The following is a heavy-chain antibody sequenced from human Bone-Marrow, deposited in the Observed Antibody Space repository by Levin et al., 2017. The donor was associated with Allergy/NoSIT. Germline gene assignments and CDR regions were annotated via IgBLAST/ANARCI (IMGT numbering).Heavy chain of an antibody. J-gene: IGHJ2*01. CDR3: ARDKRSGGVTPDWYFDL. V-gene: IGHV3-48*03. Sequence: GGSLRLSCAASGFSFSDYEMNWVRQAPGKGLEGISYISSSGSTKYYADSVKGRFTISTKNSLYLQMNSLRADDTAIYYCARDKRSGGVTPDWYFDLWGRGTLVIVSS. D-gene: IGHD2-15*01. CDR2: ISSSGSTK. CDR1: GFSFSDYE.